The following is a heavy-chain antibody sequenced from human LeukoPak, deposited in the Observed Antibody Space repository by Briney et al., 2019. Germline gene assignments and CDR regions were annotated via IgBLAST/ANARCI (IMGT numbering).Heavy chain of an antibody. V-gene: IGHV4-59*01. CDR2: IYYSGST. CDR1: GGSISNYY. J-gene: IGHJ4*02. D-gene: IGHD3-10*01. Sequence: PSETLSLTCTVSGGSISNYYWSWIRQPPGKGLEWIGYIYYSGSTNYNPSLKSRVTITVDTSKHQFSLKLSSVTAADTAVYYCAREGDYSGSGSFDYWGQGTLVTVSS. CDR3: AREGDYSGSGSFDY.